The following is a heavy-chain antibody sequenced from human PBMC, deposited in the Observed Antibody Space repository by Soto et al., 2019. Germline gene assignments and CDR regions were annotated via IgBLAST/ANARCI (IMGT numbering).Heavy chain of an antibody. Sequence: QVQLVESGGGVVQPGRSLRLSCAASGFTFSSYGMHWVRQAPGKGLEWVAVIWYDGSNKYYADSVKGRFTISRDNSKNTLYLQMIRRRAEAMAVYYCASEYCSGGRCYYYGMDVWGQGTTVTVSS. D-gene: IGHD2-15*01. J-gene: IGHJ6*02. V-gene: IGHV3-33*01. CDR3: ASEYCSGGRCYYYGMDV. CDR1: GFTFSSYG. CDR2: IWYDGSNK.